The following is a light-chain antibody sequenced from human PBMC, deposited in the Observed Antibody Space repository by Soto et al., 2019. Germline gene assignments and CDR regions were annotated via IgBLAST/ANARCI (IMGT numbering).Light chain of an antibody. V-gene: IGKV3-15*01. CDR3: QQYSKWPLT. J-gene: IGKJ4*01. Sequence: EIVMTQSPATLSVSPGERASLSCRASQSVSSYLAWYQRKPGQAPRLLIYGASTRATGIPARFSGSGSGTEFILTISSLQSADFAVYYCQQYSKWPLTFGGGTKVEIK. CDR2: GAS. CDR1: QSVSSY.